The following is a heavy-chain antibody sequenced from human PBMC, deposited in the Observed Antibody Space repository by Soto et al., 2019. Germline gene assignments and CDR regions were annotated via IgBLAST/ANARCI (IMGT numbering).Heavy chain of an antibody. CDR2: ISYDGSNK. V-gene: IGHV3-30-3*01. CDR3: ARDLMSYYYDSSGYNYYYYGMDV. Sequence: QVQLVESGGGVVQPGRSLRLSCAASGFTFSSYAMHWVRQAPGKGLEWVAVISYDGSNKYYADSAKGRFTISRDNSKNTLYLQMNSLRAEDTAVYYCARDLMSYYYDSSGYNYYYYGMDVWGQGTTVTVSS. J-gene: IGHJ6*02. D-gene: IGHD3-22*01. CDR1: GFTFSSYA.